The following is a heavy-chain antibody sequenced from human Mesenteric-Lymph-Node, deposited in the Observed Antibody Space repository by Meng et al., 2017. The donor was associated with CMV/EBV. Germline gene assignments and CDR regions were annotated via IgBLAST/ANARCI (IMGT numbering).Heavy chain of an antibody. CDR3: AKDGSRVTASGTYFHY. CDR1: GFTFTTYG. V-gene: IGHV3-30*02. D-gene: IGHD6-13*01. J-gene: IGHJ4*02. CDR2: IAHDGGKK. Sequence: GESLKISCAASGFTFTTYGMHWVRQAPGKGLECVAFIAHDGGKKDYIDSVKGRFTISRDNSKNTVYLQMNSLRDEDTAVYYCAKDGSRVTASGTYFHYWGQGTLGTVSS.